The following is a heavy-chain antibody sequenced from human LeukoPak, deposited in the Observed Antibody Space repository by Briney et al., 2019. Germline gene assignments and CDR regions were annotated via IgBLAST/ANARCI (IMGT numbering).Heavy chain of an antibody. V-gene: IGHV4-4*07. CDR1: GGSISSYY. Sequence: SETLSLTCTVSGGSISSYYWSWIWQPAGKGLEWIGRIYTSGSTNYNPSLKSRVTMSVDTSKNQFSLKLSSVTAADTAVYYCARDGFDFWSGYHISPWGQGTLVTVSS. CDR3: ARDGFDFWSGYHISP. J-gene: IGHJ5*02. D-gene: IGHD3-3*01. CDR2: IYTSGST.